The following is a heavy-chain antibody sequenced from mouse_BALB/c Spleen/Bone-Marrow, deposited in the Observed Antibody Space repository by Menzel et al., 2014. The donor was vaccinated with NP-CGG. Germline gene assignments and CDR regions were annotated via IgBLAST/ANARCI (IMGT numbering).Heavy chain of an antibody. Sequence: EVNVVESGGDLVKSGGSLKLSCAASGFTFNSYGMSWVRQTPEKRLEWVATISGGGSYTFYPDSVKGRFTISRDNAKNNLYLQLSSLRSYDTALYYYSRHGYYDHKEVSFVYWGQGTPVTVSA. J-gene: IGHJ3*01. D-gene: IGHD2-4*01. CDR2: ISGGGSYT. V-gene: IGHV5-9-2*01. CDR1: GFTFNSYG. CDR3: SRHGYYDHKEVSFVY.